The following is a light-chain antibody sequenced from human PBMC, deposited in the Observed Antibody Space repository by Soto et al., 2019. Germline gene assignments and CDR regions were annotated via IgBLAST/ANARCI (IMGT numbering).Light chain of an antibody. CDR1: SAHSSYI. V-gene: IGLV4-60*02. J-gene: IGLJ3*02. Sequence: QLVLTQSSSASASLGSSVKLTCTLSSAHSSYIIAWHQQQPGKAPRYLMKLEGSGSYNKGSGVPDRFSGSSSGADRYLTISNLQFEDEADYYCETWDSNTHWVFGGGTKLTVL. CDR3: ETWDSNTHWV. CDR2: LEGSGSY.